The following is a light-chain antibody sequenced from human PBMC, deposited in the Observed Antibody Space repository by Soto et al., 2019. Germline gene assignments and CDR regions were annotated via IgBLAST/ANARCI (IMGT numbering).Light chain of an antibody. J-gene: IGKJ2*01. CDR2: GAS. CDR3: QQYGNSPYT. V-gene: IGKV3-20*01. Sequence: EIVLTQSPGTLSLSPGERATLSCRASQSVSSSYLAWYQQKPGQAPRLLIYGASNRATGIPDRFSGSGSGTGFRLTISRLEPEDFAVYFCQQYGNSPYTFGQGTKLEIK. CDR1: QSVSSSY.